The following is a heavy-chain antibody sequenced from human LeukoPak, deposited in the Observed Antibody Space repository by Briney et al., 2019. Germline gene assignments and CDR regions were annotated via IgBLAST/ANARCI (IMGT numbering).Heavy chain of an antibody. CDR2: IYPGDSDT. V-gene: IGHV5-51*01. CDR3: ARFPAAGTPDY. D-gene: IGHD6-19*01. CDR1: GYSFTTYW. J-gene: IGHJ4*02. Sequence: GESLKTSCKGSGYSFTTYWIGWVRQMPGKGLEWMGIIYPGDSDTRYSPSFQGQVTISADKSISTAYLQWSSLKAPDTAMYYCARFPAAGTPDYWGQGTLVTVSS.